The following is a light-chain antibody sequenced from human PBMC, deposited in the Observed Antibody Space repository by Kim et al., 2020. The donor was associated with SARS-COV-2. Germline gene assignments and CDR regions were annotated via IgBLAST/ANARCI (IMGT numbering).Light chain of an antibody. V-gene: IGLV3-21*04. J-gene: IGLJ1*01. CDR2: HNS. CDR3: QVWDSSTDHYV. CDR1: TIISTS. Sequence: APGKTAMITGGGNTIISTSVLWYQQESGQAPVLLIFHNSARHSGIPDRFSGSKSGNTATLTISGVEAGDDADYYCQVWDSSTDHYVFGSGTKVTVL.